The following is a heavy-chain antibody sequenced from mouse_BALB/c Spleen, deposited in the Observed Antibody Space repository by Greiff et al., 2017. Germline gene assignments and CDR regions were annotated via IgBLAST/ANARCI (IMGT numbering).Heavy chain of an antibody. Sequence: DVMLVESGGGLVQPGGSMKLSCVASGFTFSNYWMYWVRQSPEKGLEWVAEIRLKSNNYATHYAGSVKGRFTISRDDSKSSVYLQMNNLRAEDTGIYCCTYYRYDDDGDAMDYWGQGTSVTVAS. D-gene: IGHD2-14*01. CDR3: TYYRYDDDGDAMDY. J-gene: IGHJ4*01. CDR1: GFTFSNYW. CDR2: IRLKSNNYAT. V-gene: IGHV6-6*02.